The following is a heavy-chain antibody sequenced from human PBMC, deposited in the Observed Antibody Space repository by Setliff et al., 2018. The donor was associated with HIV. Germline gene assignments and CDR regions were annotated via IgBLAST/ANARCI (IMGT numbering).Heavy chain of an antibody. Sequence: SETLSLTCTVSGASISSYYWSWIRQPPGKGLEWIGYIYYSGSTNYNPSLKSRVTISVDTSKNQFSLTLISVPAADTAVYYCARRLLRGVRGPPCFDYWGQGTLVTVSS. D-gene: IGHD3-10*01. CDR3: ARRLLRGVRGPPCFDY. V-gene: IGHV4-59*01. CDR1: GASISSYY. CDR2: IYYSGST. J-gene: IGHJ4*02.